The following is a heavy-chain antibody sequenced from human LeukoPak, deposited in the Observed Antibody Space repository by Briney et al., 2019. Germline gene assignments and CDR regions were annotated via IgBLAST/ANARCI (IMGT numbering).Heavy chain of an antibody. CDR2: ISGNGDIT. CDR1: GFALSSYW. J-gene: IGHJ4*02. Sequence: GGSLRLSCAASGFALSSYWMTWVRQAPWKGLEWVSDISGNGDITYYADSVKGRFTISRDNSKNTLYLQMNSLRAEDTAFYYCAKAELGVDTFFDYWGQGTLVTVSS. V-gene: IGHV3-23*01. CDR3: AKAELGVDTFFDY. D-gene: IGHD3-3*01.